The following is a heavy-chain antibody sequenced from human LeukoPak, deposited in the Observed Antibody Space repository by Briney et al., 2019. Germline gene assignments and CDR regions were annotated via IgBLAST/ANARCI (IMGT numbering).Heavy chain of an antibody. CDR3: ATKQWLAPPPDS. D-gene: IGHD6-19*01. Sequence: GGSLRLSCAASGFTFGKYWMLWVRQAPGKGLESVSRINTDGTVTTYADSVKGRFTVPRDNADNTMFLQMNSVRDEDTAVYYCATKQWLAPPPDSWGQGTPVTVSS. J-gene: IGHJ4*02. V-gene: IGHV3-74*01. CDR2: INTDGTVT. CDR1: GFTFGKYW.